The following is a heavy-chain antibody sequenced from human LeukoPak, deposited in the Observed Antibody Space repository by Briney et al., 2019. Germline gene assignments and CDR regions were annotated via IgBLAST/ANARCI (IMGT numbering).Heavy chain of an antibody. J-gene: IGHJ4*02. V-gene: IGHV4-39*01. CDR3: ARRVATSGNFFDY. D-gene: IGHD3-3*01. CDR1: GGSISSSSYY. CDR2: IYYSGST. Sequence: SETLSLTCTVSGGSISSSSYYWSWIRQPPGKGLEWIGSIYYSGSTYYNPSLKSRVTISVDTSKNQFSLKLSSVTAADTAVYYCARRVATSGNFFDYWGPGTLVTVS.